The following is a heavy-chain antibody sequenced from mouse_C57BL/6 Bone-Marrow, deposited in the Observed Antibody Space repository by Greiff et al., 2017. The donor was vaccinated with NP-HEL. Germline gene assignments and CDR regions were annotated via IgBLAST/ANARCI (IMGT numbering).Heavy chain of an antibody. CDR2: IYPGDGDT. D-gene: IGHD2-4*01. Sequence: QVQLQQSGAELVKPGASVKISCKASGYAFSSYWMNWVKQRPGKGLEWIGQIYPGDGDTNYNGKFKGKATLTADKSSSTAYMQLSSLTSEDSAVYFCARKADYPGYFDYWGQGTTLTVSS. V-gene: IGHV1-80*01. CDR1: GYAFSSYW. CDR3: ARKADYPGYFDY. J-gene: IGHJ2*01.